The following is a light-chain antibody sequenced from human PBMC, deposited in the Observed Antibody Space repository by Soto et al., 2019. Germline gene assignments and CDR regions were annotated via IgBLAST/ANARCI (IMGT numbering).Light chain of an antibody. CDR3: MQALQTPPFT. Sequence: DVVMTQSPLSLPVTPGEPASISCRSSQSLLHSNGYNYLDWYLQKPGQSPQLLIYLVSKRASGVPDRFSGSGSGTDFTLKISRVEAEDVGVYYCMQALQTPPFTFGHGTKVDIK. V-gene: IGKV2-28*01. CDR1: QSLLHSNGYNY. J-gene: IGKJ3*01. CDR2: LVS.